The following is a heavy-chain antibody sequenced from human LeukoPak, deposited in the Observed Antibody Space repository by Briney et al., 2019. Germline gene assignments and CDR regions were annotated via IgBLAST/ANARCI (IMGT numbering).Heavy chain of an antibody. V-gene: IGHV4-59*04. CDR1: GGSISSYY. D-gene: IGHD3-3*01. CDR3: ARRQSGYFY. CDR2: IYSGGST. J-gene: IGHJ4*02. Sequence: PSETLSLTCTVSGGSISSYYWSWIRQPPGKGLEWIGNIYSGGSTYYNPSLKSRVTISVDTSKNQFSLKLSSVTAADTAVYYCARRQSGYFYWGQGTLVTVSS.